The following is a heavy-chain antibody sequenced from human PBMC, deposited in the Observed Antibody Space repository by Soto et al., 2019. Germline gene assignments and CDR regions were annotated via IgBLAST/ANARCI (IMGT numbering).Heavy chain of an antibody. CDR3: ARVRYYYGSGMWWFDP. CDR1: GGSFSGYY. J-gene: IGHJ5*02. D-gene: IGHD3-10*01. Sequence: SGTLSLTCAVYGGSFSGYYWSWIRQPPGKGLEWIGEINHSGSTNYNPSLKSRVTISVDTSKNQFSLKLSSVTAADTAVYYCARVRYYYGSGMWWFDPWGQGTLVTVSS. V-gene: IGHV4-34*01. CDR2: INHSGST.